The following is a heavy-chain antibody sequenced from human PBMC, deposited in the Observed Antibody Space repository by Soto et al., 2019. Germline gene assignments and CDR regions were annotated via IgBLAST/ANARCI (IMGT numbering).Heavy chain of an antibody. D-gene: IGHD3-10*01. CDR3: AKGEFEYSGSFRDYLDV. Sequence: QVQLVESGGGVVQPGRSLRLSCGASGFTFSRHNIHWVRQAPGKGLEWVAAVLYDGSNEYYADSVKGRFTISRDNSKNTMYLQMNSLRAEDTAVYYCAKGEFEYSGSFRDYLDVWGKGTTVTVS. V-gene: IGHV3-30*18. CDR1: GFTFSRHN. J-gene: IGHJ6*03. CDR2: VLYDGSNE.